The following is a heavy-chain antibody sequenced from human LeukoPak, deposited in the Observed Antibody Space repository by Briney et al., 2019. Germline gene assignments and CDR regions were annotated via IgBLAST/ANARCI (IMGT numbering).Heavy chain of an antibody. CDR3: VRDRGWQQFDY. J-gene: IGHJ4*02. D-gene: IGHD6-13*01. CDR1: GFTFSSYW. V-gene: IGHV3-7*01. CDR2: IKKDGSET. Sequence: PGGSLRLSCAASGFTFSSYWISWVRQAPGKGLERVANIKKDGSETYYVESVRGRFSISRDNAKNSVYLEMNSLRAEDTAVYFCVRDRGWQQFDYWGQGTLVTVSS.